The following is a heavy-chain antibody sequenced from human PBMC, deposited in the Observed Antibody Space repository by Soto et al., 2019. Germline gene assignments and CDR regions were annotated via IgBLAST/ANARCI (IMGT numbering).Heavy chain of an antibody. CDR3: ARGQQVSTIRGVQGFDY. CDR2: LYSGGTS. V-gene: IGHV3-53*02. Sequence: EVQLVETGGGLIQPGGSLRLSCAASGFSISSNYMTWVRQAPGKGLEWVSLLYSGGTSYYADSVKGRFTISRDNSKNTLVLQMNRLKTEDTAVYYCARGQQVSTIRGVQGFDYWGQGTLGTVSS. CDR1: GFSISSNY. J-gene: IGHJ4*02. D-gene: IGHD3-10*01.